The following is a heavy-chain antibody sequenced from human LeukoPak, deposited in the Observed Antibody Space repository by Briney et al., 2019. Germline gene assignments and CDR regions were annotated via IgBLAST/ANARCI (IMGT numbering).Heavy chain of an antibody. D-gene: IGHD3-16*02. CDR3: ARRRDYVWGSYRYSWFDP. Sequence: SETLSLTCTVSGYSISSGYYWGWIRQPPGKGLEWIGSIYHSGSTYYNPSLKSRVTISVDTSKNQFSLKLSSVTAADTAVYYCARRRDYVWGSYRYSWFDPWGQGTLVTVSS. CDR1: GYSISSGYY. V-gene: IGHV4-38-2*02. J-gene: IGHJ5*02. CDR2: IYHSGST.